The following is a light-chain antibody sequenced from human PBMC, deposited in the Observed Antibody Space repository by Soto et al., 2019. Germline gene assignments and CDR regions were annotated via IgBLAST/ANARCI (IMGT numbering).Light chain of an antibody. CDR2: DVT. Sequence: QSALTQPPSSSGSPGQSVTISCTGASSDVGGYDFVSWYQQHPGKAPKLMIYDVTKRPSGVPDRFSGSKTGNTASLTVSGLQADAEADYYCYSNACSSLPVAFGGGTKLTVL. CDR1: SSDVGGYDF. V-gene: IGLV2-8*01. J-gene: IGLJ2*01. CDR3: YSNACSSLPVA.